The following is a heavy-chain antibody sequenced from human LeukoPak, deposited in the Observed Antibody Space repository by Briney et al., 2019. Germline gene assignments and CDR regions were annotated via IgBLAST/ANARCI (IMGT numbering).Heavy chain of an antibody. CDR2: ISAYNGNT. V-gene: IGHV1-18*01. CDR1: GYTFTSYG. Sequence: ASVKVSCKASGYTFTSYGISWVRQAPGQGLEWMGWISAYNGNTNYAQKLQGRVTMTTDTSTSTAYMELRSLRSDDTAVYYCARDRPLLWFGEFHYVNLDYWGQGTLVTVSS. J-gene: IGHJ4*02. D-gene: IGHD3-10*01. CDR3: ARDRPLLWFGEFHYVNLDY.